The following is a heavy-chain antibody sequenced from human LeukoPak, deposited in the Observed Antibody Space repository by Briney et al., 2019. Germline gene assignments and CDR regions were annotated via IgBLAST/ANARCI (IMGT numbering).Heavy chain of an antibody. CDR3: ARDGNYQLLSGYYFDY. V-gene: IGHV4-39*07. CDR1: GGSISSSSYY. J-gene: IGHJ4*02. CDR2: IYYSGST. D-gene: IGHD2-2*01. Sequence: SETLSLTCTVSGGSISSSSYYWGWIRQPPGKGLEWIGSIYYSGSTYYNPSLKSRVTISVDTSKNQFSLKLSSVTAADTAMYYCARDGNYQLLSGYYFDYWGQGTLVTVSS.